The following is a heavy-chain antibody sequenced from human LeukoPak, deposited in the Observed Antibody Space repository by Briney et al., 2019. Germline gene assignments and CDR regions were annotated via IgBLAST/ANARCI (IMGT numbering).Heavy chain of an antibody. J-gene: IGHJ4*02. D-gene: IGHD2-15*01. V-gene: IGHV3-48*03. CDR2: ISSSGSTI. CDR3: AREWPYCSGGSCYFDY. Sequence: GGSLRLSCAASGFTFSSYEMNWVRQAPGKGLEWVSYISSSGSTIYYADSVKGQFTISRDNAKNSLYLQMNSLRAEDTAVYYCAREWPYCSGGSCYFDYWGQGTLVTVSS. CDR1: GFTFSSYE.